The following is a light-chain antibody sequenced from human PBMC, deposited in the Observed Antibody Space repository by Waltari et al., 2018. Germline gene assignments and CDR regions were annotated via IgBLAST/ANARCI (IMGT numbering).Light chain of an antibody. CDR1: SSDVGRYES. Sequence: SALPQPASVSGSPGQSITIYCTGTSSDVGRYESVSWYQQHPGKAPKLIIYDLSKRPSGVSIRFSGSTSGYTASLTISGLQSEDDADYSCCSYTTTDTYVFGSGTKVTVL. CDR2: DLS. V-gene: IGLV2-14*03. CDR3: CSYTTTDTYV. J-gene: IGLJ1*01.